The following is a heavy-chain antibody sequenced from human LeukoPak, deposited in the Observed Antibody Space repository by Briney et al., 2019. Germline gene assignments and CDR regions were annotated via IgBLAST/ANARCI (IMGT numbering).Heavy chain of an antibody. CDR1: GGSISSSSYC. CDR2: IYYSGST. Sequence: SETLSLTRTVSGGSISSSSYCWGWIRQPPGKGLEWIGRIYYSGSTFYNPSLKSRVTISVDTSKNQFSLRLSSVTAADTAVYYCARHGSTDYFDYWGQGTLVTVSS. J-gene: IGHJ4*02. CDR3: ARHGSTDYFDY. V-gene: IGHV4-39*01.